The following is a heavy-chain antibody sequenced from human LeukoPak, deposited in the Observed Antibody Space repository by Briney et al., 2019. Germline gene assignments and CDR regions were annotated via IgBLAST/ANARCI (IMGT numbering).Heavy chain of an antibody. J-gene: IGHJ3*02. CDR1: GFTFSKYW. CDR2: INEDGSQK. Sequence: GGSLRLSCVASGFTFSKYWMSWVRQAPGKGLEWVANINEDGSQKYHVDSVKGRFTISRDNAKNALYLQINNVRAEDTAVYYCARGVQLVPFSDAFDIWGQGTMVTVSS. V-gene: IGHV3-7*01. D-gene: IGHD6-13*01. CDR3: ARGVQLVPFSDAFDI.